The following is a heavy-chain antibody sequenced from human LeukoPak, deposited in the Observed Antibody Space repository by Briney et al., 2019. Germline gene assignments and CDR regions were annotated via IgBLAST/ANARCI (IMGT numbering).Heavy chain of an antibody. Sequence: GTLRLSCAASGFTFSSYGMSWVRQAPGKGLEWVSFISTSSSYIYYADSVKGRFIISRDNARKSLYLQMNSLRAEDTAVYYCARATRGGYDGYFDYWGQGTLVTVSS. CDR2: ISTSSSYI. V-gene: IGHV3-21*01. D-gene: IGHD5-12*01. J-gene: IGHJ4*02. CDR3: ARATRGGYDGYFDY. CDR1: GFTFSSYG.